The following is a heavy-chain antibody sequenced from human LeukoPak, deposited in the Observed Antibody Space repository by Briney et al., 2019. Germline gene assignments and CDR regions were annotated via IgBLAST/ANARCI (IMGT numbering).Heavy chain of an antibody. CDR3: AALGGSIY. Sequence: GGSLRLSCAASGFTFSSYDVHWVRQATGRGLEWVSAMGTAGDTYYAGSVKGRFTTSREDAKNSFYLQMNGLRAGDTAVYYCAALGGSIYWGQGTVVTVSS. CDR1: GFTFSSYD. CDR2: MGTAGDT. D-gene: IGHD1-26*01. J-gene: IGHJ4*02. V-gene: IGHV3-13*01.